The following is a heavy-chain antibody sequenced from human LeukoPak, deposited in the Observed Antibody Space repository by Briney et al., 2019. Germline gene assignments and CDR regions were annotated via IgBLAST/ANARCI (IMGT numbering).Heavy chain of an antibody. D-gene: IGHD3-10*01. J-gene: IGHJ4*02. CDR2: IYYSGST. CDR3: ARLTMVRGVLLDY. Sequence: SETLSLTCTVSGGSISSSSYYWGWIRQPPGKGLEWIGSIYYSGSTYYNPSLKSRVTISVDTSKNQFSLKLSSVTAADTAVYYCARLTMVRGVLLDYWGQGTLVTVSS. V-gene: IGHV4-39*01. CDR1: GGSISSSSYY.